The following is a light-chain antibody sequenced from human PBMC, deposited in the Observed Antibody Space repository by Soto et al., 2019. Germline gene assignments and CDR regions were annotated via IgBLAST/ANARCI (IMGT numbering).Light chain of an antibody. V-gene: IGKV3-11*01. CDR1: QSVSSY. Sequence: EIVLTQSPATLSLSPGERATLSWMASQSVSSYLAWYQQKPGQAPRLLIYDASNRATGIPARFSGSGSGTDFTLTISSLQPEDIATYYCQQYDNLLITFGQGTRLQIK. J-gene: IGKJ5*01. CDR3: QQYDNLLIT. CDR2: DAS.